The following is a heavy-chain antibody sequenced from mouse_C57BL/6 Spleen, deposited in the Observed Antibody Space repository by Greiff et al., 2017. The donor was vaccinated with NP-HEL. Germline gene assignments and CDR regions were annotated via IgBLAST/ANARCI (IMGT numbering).Heavy chain of an antibody. D-gene: IGHD1-1*01. CDR1: GYTFTDYN. CDR2: INPNNGGT. CDR3: AREYYGSSYEYAMDD. Sequence: EVQLQQSGPELVKPGASVKMSCKASGYTFTDYNMHWVKQSHGKSLEWIGYINPNNGGTSYNQKFKGKATLTVNKSSSTAYMELRSLTSEDSAVYYCAREYYGSSYEYAMDDWGQGTSVIVSS. J-gene: IGHJ4*01. V-gene: IGHV1-22*01.